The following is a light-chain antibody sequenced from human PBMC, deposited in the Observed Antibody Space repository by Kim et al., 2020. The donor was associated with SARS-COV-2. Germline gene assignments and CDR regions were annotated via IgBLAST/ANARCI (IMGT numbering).Light chain of an antibody. Sequence: SPGEGATLSCRASQSVSSYLAWYQQKPGQAPRLLIYDASNRATGIPARFSGSGSGTDFTLTISSLEPEDFAVYYCQQRSNWPPEYTFGQGTKLEI. V-gene: IGKV3-11*01. CDR2: DAS. CDR1: QSVSSY. J-gene: IGKJ2*01. CDR3: QQRSNWPPEYT.